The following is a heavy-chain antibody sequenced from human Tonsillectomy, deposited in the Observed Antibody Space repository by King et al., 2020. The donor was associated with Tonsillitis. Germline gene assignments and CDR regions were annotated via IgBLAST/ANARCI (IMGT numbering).Heavy chain of an antibody. Sequence: HVQLQESGPGLVKPSGTLSLTCAVSGGSISSSNWWSWVRQPPGKGLEWIGEIYHSGSTNFSPSLKSRVTMSVDKSKNQFSLKLSSVTAADTAIYYCARREDRPSVVPAALDYWGQGTLVTVSS. V-gene: IGHV4-4*02. J-gene: IGHJ4*02. CDR1: GGSISSSNW. CDR2: IYHSGST. CDR3: ARREDRPSVVPAALDY. D-gene: IGHD2-2*01.